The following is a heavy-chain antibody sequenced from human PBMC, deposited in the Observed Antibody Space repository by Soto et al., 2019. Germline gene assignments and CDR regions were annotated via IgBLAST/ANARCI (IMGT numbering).Heavy chain of an antibody. CDR3: VRDLSMVRIVAFHY. D-gene: IGHD5-18*01. J-gene: IGHJ4*02. V-gene: IGHV3-30-3*01. CDR2: ISYDGSNK. CDR1: GFTFSSYA. Sequence: PGGSLRLSCAASGFTFSSYAMHWLRQAPGKGLERVAVISYDGSNKYYADSVKGRFTISRDNSKNTLYPQMTSLRAEDTAVYYCVRDLSMVRIVAFHYWGQGNLVTVSS.